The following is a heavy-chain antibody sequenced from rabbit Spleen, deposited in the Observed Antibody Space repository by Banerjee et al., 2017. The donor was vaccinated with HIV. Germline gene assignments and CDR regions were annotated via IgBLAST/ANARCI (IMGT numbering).Heavy chain of an antibody. CDR3: ARDTATSFSSYGMDL. J-gene: IGHJ6*01. CDR1: GASFSFNHY. Sequence: VESGGDLVKPGASLPLTCTASGASFSFNHYMCWVRQAPGKGLEWIGCVVVGSSGFTYFASWAKGRFTISEISSTTVTLQMTSLTAADTASYFCARDTATSFSSYGMDLWGPGTLVTVS. CDR2: VVVGSSGFT. V-gene: IGHV1S40*01. D-gene: IGHD1-1*01.